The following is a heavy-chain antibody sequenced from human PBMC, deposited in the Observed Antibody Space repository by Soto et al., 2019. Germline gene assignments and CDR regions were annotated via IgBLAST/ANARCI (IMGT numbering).Heavy chain of an antibody. J-gene: IGHJ6*02. D-gene: IGHD6-13*01. V-gene: IGHV3-48*02. CDR1: GFTFSSYS. Sequence: EVQLVESGGGLVQPGGSLRLSCAASGFTFSSYSMNWVRQAPGKGLEWVSYISSSSSTIYYADSVKGRFTISRDNAKNSLYLQMNSLGDEDTAVYYCARGGGIRQQPYYYYGMDVWGQGTTVTVSS. CDR3: ARGGGIRQQPYYYYGMDV. CDR2: ISSSSSTI.